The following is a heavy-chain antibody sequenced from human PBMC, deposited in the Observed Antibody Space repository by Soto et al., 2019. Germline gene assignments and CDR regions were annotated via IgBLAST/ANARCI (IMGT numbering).Heavy chain of an antibody. CDR1: GFTFGIYA. D-gene: IGHD1-26*01. CDR3: AKDCWDLVHLYYFDY. CDR2: LTASGSTT. J-gene: IGHJ4*02. Sequence: GGSLRLSCAASGFTFGIYAMNWVRQAPGKGLEWVSGLTASGSTTYYADSVKGRFTISRDNSKNTLYLQMNSLRAEDTAVYYCAKDCWDLVHLYYFDYWGQGTLVTVSS. V-gene: IGHV3-23*01.